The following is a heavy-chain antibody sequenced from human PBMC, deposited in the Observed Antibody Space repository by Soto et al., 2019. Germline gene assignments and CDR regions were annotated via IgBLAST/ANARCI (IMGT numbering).Heavy chain of an antibody. D-gene: IGHD5-18*01. CDR1: GYTFTSYG. V-gene: IGHV1-18*01. CDR3: ARERPPRGYSSGLSDY. Sequence: QVQLVQSGAEVKKPGASVKVSCKASGYTFTSYGISWVRQAPGQGREGMGWISAYNGNTNYAQKLQGSVTMTTDSPPTTAYMGLRSLRSHATAVYYRARERPPRGYSSGLSDYWGQGTLVTVSS. CDR2: ISAYNGNT. J-gene: IGHJ4*02.